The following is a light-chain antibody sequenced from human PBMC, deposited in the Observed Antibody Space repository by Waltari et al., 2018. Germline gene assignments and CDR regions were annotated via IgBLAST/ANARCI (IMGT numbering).Light chain of an antibody. CDR2: VNSDGSH. Sequence: LVLTQSPSASDSLRASVTLTCPLSRGYSSNVIAWPQQQPGKGPRYLMKVNSDGSHRKGGVIPDRFSASKSGTECQLTISSLQSEDEADYFCQTGGHGTWVFGGGTKLTVL. CDR3: QTGGHGTWV. CDR1: RGYSSNV. V-gene: IGLV4-69*01. J-gene: IGLJ3*02.